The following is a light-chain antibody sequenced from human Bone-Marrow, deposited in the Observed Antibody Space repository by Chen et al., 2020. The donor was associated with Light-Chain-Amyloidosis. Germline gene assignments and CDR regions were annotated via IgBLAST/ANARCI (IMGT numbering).Light chain of an antibody. Sequence: QSALTQPRSASGSRGRSVTISCTGTSSDVGAYTYVSWYQQHPGKAPKLIIYDVNKRPSGVPDRFSGSQSGSTASLTISRLQADDEADYYCCSYAGSTTYIVFGGGTKLTVL. CDR3: CSYAGSTTYIV. V-gene: IGLV2-11*01. J-gene: IGLJ2*01. CDR1: SSDVGAYTY. CDR2: DVN.